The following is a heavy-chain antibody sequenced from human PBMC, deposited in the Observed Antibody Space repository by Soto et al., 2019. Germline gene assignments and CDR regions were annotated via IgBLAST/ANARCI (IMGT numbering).Heavy chain of an antibody. D-gene: IGHD3-10*01. CDR2: IDPSDSYT. Sequence: LGESLKISFKGSGYSFTSYWIGWVRQMPGKGLEWMGRIDPSDSYTNYSPSFQGHVTISADKSISTAYLQWSSLKASDTAMYYCARLPITMVRGVAGDYYYGMDVWGQGTTVTVSS. CDR3: ARLPITMVRGVAGDYYYGMDV. V-gene: IGHV5-10-1*01. J-gene: IGHJ6*02. CDR1: GYSFTSYW.